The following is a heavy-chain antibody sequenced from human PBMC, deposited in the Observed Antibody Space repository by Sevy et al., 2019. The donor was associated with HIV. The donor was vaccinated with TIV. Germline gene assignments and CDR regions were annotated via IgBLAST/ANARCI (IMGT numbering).Heavy chain of an antibody. CDR3: AKDRIWFGELLSYYFDY. D-gene: IGHD3-10*01. CDR2: ISYDGSNK. CDR1: GFTFSSYG. V-gene: IGHV3-30*18. J-gene: IGHJ4*02. Sequence: GGSLRLSCAASGFTFSSYGMHWVRQAPGKGLEWVAVISYDGSNKNYADSVKGRFTISRDNSKNTLYLQMNSLRAEDTAVYYCAKDRIWFGELLSYYFDYWGQGTLVTVSS.